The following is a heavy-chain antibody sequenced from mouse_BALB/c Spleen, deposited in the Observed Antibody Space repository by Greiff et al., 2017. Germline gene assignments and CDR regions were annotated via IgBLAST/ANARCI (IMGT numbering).Heavy chain of an antibody. Sequence: EVQRLESGGGLVKPGGSLKLSCAASGFTFSSYTMSWVRQTPEKRLEWVATISSGGSYTYYPDSVKGRFTISRDNAKNTLYLQMSSLKSEDTAMYYCTRDQLRPLWGQGTLVTVSA. J-gene: IGHJ3*01. V-gene: IGHV5-6-4*01. CDR2: ISSGGSYT. D-gene: IGHD1-2*01. CDR1: GFTFSSYT. CDR3: TRDQLRPL.